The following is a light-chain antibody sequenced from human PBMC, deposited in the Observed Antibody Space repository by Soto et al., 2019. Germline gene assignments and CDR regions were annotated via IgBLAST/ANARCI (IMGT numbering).Light chain of an antibody. Sequence: DIQMTQSPSSLSASVGDRATITCQASQNINNYLNWYQQKPGRAPKLLLYDASNLEAGVPSRFRGSGSGTDFTFTISRLQPEDIATYYCHQYDNLPTFGQGTRLEIK. CDR2: DAS. J-gene: IGKJ5*01. CDR1: QNINNY. CDR3: HQYDNLPT. V-gene: IGKV1-33*01.